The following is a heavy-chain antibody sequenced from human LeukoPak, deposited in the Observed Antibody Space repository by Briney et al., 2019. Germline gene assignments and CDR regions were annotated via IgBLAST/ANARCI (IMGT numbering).Heavy chain of an antibody. CDR2: INPSDGAT. J-gene: IGHJ6*03. D-gene: IGHD3-16*01. CDR3: ARAEEGAVSGDVGGLFASYHTYYYMDV. Sequence: ASVKVSCKASGYTFTTYYIHWVRQAPGQGLEWMGMINPSDGATTYAQKLQGRSTMTRDMSTTTVYMDVRTLTSGDTAVYLCARAEEGAVSGDVGGLFASYHTYYYMDVWGRGTTVTVSS. CDR1: GYTFTTYY. V-gene: IGHV1-46*01.